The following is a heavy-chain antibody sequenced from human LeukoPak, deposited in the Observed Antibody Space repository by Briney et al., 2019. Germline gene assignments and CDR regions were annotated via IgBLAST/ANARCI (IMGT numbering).Heavy chain of an antibody. CDR2: VIPIFGTA. D-gene: IGHD2-15*01. J-gene: IGHJ6*03. CDR3: ARGGYCSGGSCYLPTYYYYMDV. V-gene: IGHV1-69*13. Sequence: GASVKVSCKASGGTFSSYAISWVRQAPGQGLEWMGGVIPIFGTANYAQKFQGRVTITADESTSTAYMELSSLRSEDTAVYYCARGGYCSGGSCYLPTYYYYMDVWGKGTTVTISS. CDR1: GGTFSSYA.